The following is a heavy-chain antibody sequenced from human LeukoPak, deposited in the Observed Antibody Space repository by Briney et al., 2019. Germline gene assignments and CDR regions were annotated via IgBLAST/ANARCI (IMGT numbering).Heavy chain of an antibody. J-gene: IGHJ4*02. Sequence: ASVTVSCKASGYTFTDYYMHWVRQAPGQGLEWMGWINPNSGGTNYAQKFQGRVTMTRDTFISTAYMELRRLRSDDTAVYYCARVSVGITNRFDYWGQGIMVTVSS. V-gene: IGHV1-2*02. CDR1: GYTFTDYY. CDR2: INPNSGGT. CDR3: ARVSVGITNRFDY. D-gene: IGHD1-14*01.